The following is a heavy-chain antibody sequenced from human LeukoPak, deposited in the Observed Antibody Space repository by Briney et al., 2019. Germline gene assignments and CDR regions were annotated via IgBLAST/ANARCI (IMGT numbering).Heavy chain of an antibody. CDR1: GFTFSRYE. V-gene: IGHV3-48*03. CDR2: ISSTGSTI. D-gene: IGHD3-22*01. Sequence: GGSLRLSCAASGFTFSRYEMNWVRQAPGKGLEWVSYISSTGSTIYYADSVKGRFTIPRDNAKNSLYLQMNSLRAEDTAVYYCASDYYDRSQYWGQGTLVTVSS. CDR3: ASDYYDRSQY. J-gene: IGHJ4*02.